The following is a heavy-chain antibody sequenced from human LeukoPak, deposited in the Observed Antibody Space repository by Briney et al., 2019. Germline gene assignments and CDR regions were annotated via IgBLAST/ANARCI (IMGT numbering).Heavy chain of an antibody. D-gene: IGHD1-26*01. V-gene: IGHV4-59*01. J-gene: IGHJ3*02. Sequence: SETLSLTCTVSGGSISSYYWSWIRQPPGKGLEWIGYIYYSGSTNYNPSLKSRVTISVDTSKNQFSLKLSSVTAADTAVYYCARLVGATNHAFDIWGQGTMVTVSS. CDR3: ARLVGATNHAFDI. CDR1: GGSISSYY. CDR2: IYYSGST.